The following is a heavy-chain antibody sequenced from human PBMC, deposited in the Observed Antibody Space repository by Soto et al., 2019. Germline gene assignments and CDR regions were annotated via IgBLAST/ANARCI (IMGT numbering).Heavy chain of an antibody. Sequence: PGGSLRLSCAASGFTFSSYSMNWVRQAPGKGLEWVSSISSSSSYIYYADSVKGRFTISRDNAKNSLYLQMNSLRAEDTAVYYCARDWGCDGSTSCPKASFDYWGQGTLVTVSS. CDR2: ISSSSSYI. J-gene: IGHJ4*02. CDR1: GFTFSSYS. V-gene: IGHV3-21*01. CDR3: ARDWGCDGSTSCPKASFDY. D-gene: IGHD2-2*01.